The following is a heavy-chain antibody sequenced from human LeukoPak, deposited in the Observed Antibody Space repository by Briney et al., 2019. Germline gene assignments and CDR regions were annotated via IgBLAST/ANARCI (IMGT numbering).Heavy chain of an antibody. CDR3: ARGALIVGANPYYYYYMDV. Sequence: GASVKVSCKASGYTFTGYYMHWVRQAPGQGLEWMGWINPNSGGTNYAQKFQGRVTMTRDTSISTAYMELSRLRSDDTAVYYCARGALIVGANPYYYYYMDVWGKGTTVTISS. D-gene: IGHD1-26*01. J-gene: IGHJ6*03. CDR2: INPNSGGT. CDR1: GYTFTGYY. V-gene: IGHV1-2*02.